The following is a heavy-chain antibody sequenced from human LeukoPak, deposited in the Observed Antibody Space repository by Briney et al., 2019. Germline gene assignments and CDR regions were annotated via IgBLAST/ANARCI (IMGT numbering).Heavy chain of an antibody. CDR2: ISSSSSTI. Sequence: GGSLRLSCPASGFTFSSYSMNWVRQAPGKGLEWVSYISSSSSTIYYADSVKGRFTISRDNAKNSLYLQMNSLRADDTAVYYCARALADSRGYYLGFDYWGQGTLVTVSS. J-gene: IGHJ4*02. V-gene: IGHV3-48*01. CDR1: GFTFSSYS. D-gene: IGHD3-22*01. CDR3: ARALADSRGYYLGFDY.